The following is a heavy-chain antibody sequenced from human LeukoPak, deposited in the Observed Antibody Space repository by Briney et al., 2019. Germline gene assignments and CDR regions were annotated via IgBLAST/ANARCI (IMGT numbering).Heavy chain of an antibody. CDR3: ARDRYYYDSSGYYKQYYYYMDV. CDR1: GFTFSDYN. Sequence: PGGSLRLSCAASGFTFSDYNMRWIRQAPGKGLEWVSSISRSGSTKYYADSVKGRFTISRDNAKNSLFLQMNSLRAEDTAVYYCARDRYYYDSSGYYKQYYYYMDVWGKGTTVTVSS. D-gene: IGHD3-22*01. V-gene: IGHV3-11*01. J-gene: IGHJ6*03. CDR2: ISRSGSTK.